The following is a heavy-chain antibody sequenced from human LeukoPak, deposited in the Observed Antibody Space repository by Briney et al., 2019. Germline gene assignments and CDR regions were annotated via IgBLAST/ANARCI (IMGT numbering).Heavy chain of an antibody. D-gene: IGHD3-3*01. CDR3: ARNLNAIFGVVIMGFDP. J-gene: IGHJ5*02. CDR2: IYYSGST. Sequence: PSETLSLTCTVSGGSISSYYWSWIRQPPGKGLEWIGYIYYSGSTNYNPSLKSRVTISVDTSKNQFSLKPSSVTAADTAVYYCARNLNAIFGVVIMGFDPWGQGTLVTVSS. V-gene: IGHV4-59*01. CDR1: GGSISSYY.